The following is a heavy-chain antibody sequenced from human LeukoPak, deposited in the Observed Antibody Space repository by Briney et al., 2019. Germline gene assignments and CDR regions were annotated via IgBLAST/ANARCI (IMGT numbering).Heavy chain of an antibody. CDR2: INSDGSST. CDR1: GFTFSSYW. J-gene: IGHJ4*02. V-gene: IGHV3-74*01. CDR3: ARVSRDGYYSYFDY. D-gene: IGHD5-24*01. Sequence: PGGSLRLSCAASGFTFSSYWMHWVRQAPGKGLVWVSRINSDGSSTSYADSVKGRFTISRDNAKNTLYLQMSSLRAEDTAVYYCARVSRDGYYSYFDYWGQGTLVTVPS.